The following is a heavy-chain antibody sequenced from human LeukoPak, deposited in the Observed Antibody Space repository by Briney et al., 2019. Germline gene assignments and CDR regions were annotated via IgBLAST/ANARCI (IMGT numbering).Heavy chain of an antibody. Sequence: GGSLRLSCAASGFTFSSYWMHWVRQAPGKGLMWVSRINSDGSSTSYADSVKGRFTISRDNAKNTLYLQMNSLRAEDTAVYYCARWDTVVSSSDAFDIWGQGTMVTVSS. CDR3: ARWDTVVSSSDAFDI. D-gene: IGHD4-23*01. J-gene: IGHJ3*02. V-gene: IGHV3-74*01. CDR2: INSDGSST. CDR1: GFTFSSYW.